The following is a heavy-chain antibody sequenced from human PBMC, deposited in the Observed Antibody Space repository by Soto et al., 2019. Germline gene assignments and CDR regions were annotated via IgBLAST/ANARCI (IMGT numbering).Heavy chain of an antibody. Sequence: EVQLVESGGGLVQPGGSLRLSCAASGFSLSDHYIDWVRQAPGKGLEWVGRSRDKAQGYSTEYAASVKCRFTTSRDDSKNSVLLQMNSLKTEDTAVYYCVRAMYYTDCSGYTRCFDYWGQGTLVTVSA. CDR3: VRAMYYTDCSGYTRCFDY. D-gene: IGHD3-22*01. CDR2: SRDKAQGYST. CDR1: GFSLSDHY. J-gene: IGHJ4*02. V-gene: IGHV3-72*01.